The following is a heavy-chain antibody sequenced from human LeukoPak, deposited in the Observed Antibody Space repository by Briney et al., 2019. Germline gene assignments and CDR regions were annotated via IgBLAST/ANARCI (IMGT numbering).Heavy chain of an antibody. J-gene: IGHJ4*02. V-gene: IGHV4-59*01. CDR1: GDSISSYY. CDR3: ARGGGGGYYFDY. D-gene: IGHD3-16*01. Sequence: SETLSLTCTVSGDSISSYYWSWIRQPPGKGLEWIGNIYYTGSTNYNPSLRSRVTISIDTSKKQFSLKLSSVTAADTAMYYCARGGGGGYYFDYWGQGTLVTVSS. CDR2: IYYTGST.